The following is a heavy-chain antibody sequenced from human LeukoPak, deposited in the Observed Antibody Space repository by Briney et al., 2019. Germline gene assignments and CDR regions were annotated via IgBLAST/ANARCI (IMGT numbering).Heavy chain of an antibody. Sequence: PSQTLSLTCAVYGGSFSGYYWSWIRQPPGKGLEWIGEINHSGSTNYNPSLKSRVTISVDTSKNQFSLKLSSVTAADTAVYYCARGEYSGSTYYFDYWGQGTLVTVSS. D-gene: IGHD1-26*01. CDR2: INHSGST. J-gene: IGHJ4*02. V-gene: IGHV4-34*01. CDR3: ARGEYSGSTYYFDY. CDR1: GGSFSGYY.